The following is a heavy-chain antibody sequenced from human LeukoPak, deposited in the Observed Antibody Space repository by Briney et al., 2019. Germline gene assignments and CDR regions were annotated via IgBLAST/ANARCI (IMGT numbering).Heavy chain of an antibody. CDR3: IVSNYYSSGSYNFDF. J-gene: IGHJ4*02. D-gene: IGHD3-10*01. CDR2: IKSKTDGGTV. Sequence: PGGSLRLSCAASGFSFSSAWMTWVRHPPGKGLEWVGRIKSKTDGGTVDYAAPVKGRFTISRDDSINTLYLQVNSLKTEDTAMYYCIVSNYYSSGSYNFDFWGQGTLVTVSS. V-gene: IGHV3-15*01. CDR1: GFSFSSAW.